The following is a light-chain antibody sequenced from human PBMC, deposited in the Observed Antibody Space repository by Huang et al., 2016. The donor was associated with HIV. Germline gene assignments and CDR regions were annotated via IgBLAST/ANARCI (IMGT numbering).Light chain of an antibody. CDR1: QSVSGN. CDR2: GGS. V-gene: IGKV3-20*01. CDR3: QQYEISSPIT. Sequence: EIVLTQSPGTLSLSLGERVTLSCRASQSVSGNLAWYQQKAGQAPRLLIYGGSSRATGIPDRFSGSGSGTDFTLTISRLEAEDFAVYYCQQYEISSPITFGPGTKVEI. J-gene: IGKJ3*01.